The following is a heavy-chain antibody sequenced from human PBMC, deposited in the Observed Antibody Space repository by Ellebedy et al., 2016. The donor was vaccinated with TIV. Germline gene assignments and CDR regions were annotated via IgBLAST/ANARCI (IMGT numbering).Heavy chain of an antibody. J-gene: IGHJ6*02. CDR3: ARGRGELWFGELFRALYGMDV. CDR1: GGSISSSSYY. CDR2: IYYSGST. Sequence: SETLSLTCTVSGGSISSSSYYWGWIRQPPGKGLEWIGSIYYSGSTYYTPSLKSRVTVSVDTSKNQFSLKLSSVTAADTAVYYCARGRGELWFGELFRALYGMDVWGQGTSVTVSS. D-gene: IGHD3-10*01. V-gene: IGHV4-39*07.